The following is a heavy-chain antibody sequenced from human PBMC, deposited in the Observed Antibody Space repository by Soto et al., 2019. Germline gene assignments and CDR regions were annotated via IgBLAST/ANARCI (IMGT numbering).Heavy chain of an antibody. Sequence: GASGKVSCEASGFTFTSYDINGERQATGQGLEWMGWMNPNSGNTGYAQKFQGRVTMTRNTSISTAYMELSSLRSEDTAVYYCARGFRVGATPYYRMDVWGQGTTGTVS. V-gene: IGHV1-8*01. CDR2: MNPNSGNT. J-gene: IGHJ6*02. D-gene: IGHD1-26*01. CDR1: GFTFTSYD. CDR3: ARGFRVGATPYYRMDV.